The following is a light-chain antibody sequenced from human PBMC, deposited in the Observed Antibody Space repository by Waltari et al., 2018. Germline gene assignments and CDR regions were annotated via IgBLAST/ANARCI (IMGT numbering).Light chain of an antibody. J-gene: IGLJ1*01. CDR3: AAWDDSLNGFYV. CDR2: SNN. V-gene: IGLV1-44*01. Sequence: QSVLTPPPSASGPPGQRVTLSCSGSSSNLGSNTVNWYQQLPGTAPELLIYSNNQRPSGVPDRFSGSKSGTSASLAISGLQSEDEADYYCAAWDDSLNGFYVFGTGTKVTVL. CDR1: SSNLGSNT.